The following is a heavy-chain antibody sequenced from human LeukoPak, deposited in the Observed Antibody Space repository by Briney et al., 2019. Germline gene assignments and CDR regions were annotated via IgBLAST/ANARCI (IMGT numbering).Heavy chain of an antibody. CDR1: GFTFSSYA. CDR3: AKDQVVTAILGDDAFDI. D-gene: IGHD2-21*02. CDR2: ISGSGGST. J-gene: IGHJ3*02. Sequence: GGSLRLSCAASGFTFSSYAMSWVRQAPGKGLEWVSAISGSGGSTYYADSVKGRFTISRDNSKNTLYPQMNSLRAEDTAVYYCAKDQVVTAILGDDAFDIWGQGTMVTVSS. V-gene: IGHV3-23*01.